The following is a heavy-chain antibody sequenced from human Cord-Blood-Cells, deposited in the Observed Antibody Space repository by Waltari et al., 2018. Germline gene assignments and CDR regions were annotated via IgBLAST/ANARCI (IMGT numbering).Heavy chain of an antibody. J-gene: IGHJ3*02. D-gene: IGHD3-16*01. CDR2: IIPIFGTA. Sequence: KKPGSSVKVSCKASGGTFSSYAISWARQAPGQGLEWRGGIIPIFGTAHYAQKFQGRVTITADESTSTAYMELGSRRSEDTAGYYWAREGGSGDAFDIWGQGTMVTVSS. CDR3: AREGGSGDAFDI. CDR1: GGTFSSYA. V-gene: IGHV1-69*01.